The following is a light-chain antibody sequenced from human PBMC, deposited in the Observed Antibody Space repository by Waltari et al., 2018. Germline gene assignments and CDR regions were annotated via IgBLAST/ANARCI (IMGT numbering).Light chain of an antibody. V-gene: IGLV2-8*01. CDR1: SSDVGGYNY. CDR3: SSYAGSNNYV. CDR2: EVS. Sequence: QSALTQPPSASGSPGQSVTISCPGTSSDVGGYNYVSWYQQHPGKAPKLMIYEVSKRPSGVPDRFSGSKSGNTASLNVSGLQAEDEADYYCSSYAGSNNYVFGTGTKVTVL. J-gene: IGLJ1*01.